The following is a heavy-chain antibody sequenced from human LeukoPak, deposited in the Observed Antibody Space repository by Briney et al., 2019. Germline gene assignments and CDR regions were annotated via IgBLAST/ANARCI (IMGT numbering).Heavy chain of an antibody. CDR2: INSDGTIT. D-gene: IGHD3-16*01. CDR1: GFTFRNYW. V-gene: IGHV3-74*01. J-gene: IGHJ4*02. Sequence: GGSLRLSCAASGFTFRNYWMHWVRQAPGKGLLWVSRINSDGTITTYEDSVKGRFTISRDNAKNTLYLQMNSLRAEDAAVYYCARDYGWGTAGDYWGQGTLVTVSS. CDR3: ARDYGWGTAGDY.